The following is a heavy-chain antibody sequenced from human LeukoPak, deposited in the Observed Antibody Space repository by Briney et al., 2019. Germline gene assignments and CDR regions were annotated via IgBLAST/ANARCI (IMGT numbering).Heavy chain of an antibody. CDR3: ARGDFCSSSNCYLRPMEV. CDR2: IYYSGSP. J-gene: IGHJ6*03. D-gene: IGHD2-2*01. V-gene: IGHV4-59*01. CDR1: LGSTIFDI. Sequence: SETPSLTCTPSLGSTIFDICNSSRQPPGQRLEWICDIYYSGSPTYNPSLTSRVTMSVVTAENQFSLKLRSVTAADTAVYYCARGDFCSSSNCYLRPMEVWGKGTTVTVSS.